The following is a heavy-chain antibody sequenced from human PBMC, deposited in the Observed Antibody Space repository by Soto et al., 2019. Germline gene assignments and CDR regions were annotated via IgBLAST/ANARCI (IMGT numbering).Heavy chain of an antibody. CDR1: GFTFSDDA. CDR3: ARGTTYYCGSGSYPYYGLDV. Sequence: QVQLVESGGGVVQPGVSLRFSCAASGFTFSDDAMHWVRQAPGKGLEWVAVISYDGSNKHYADSVQGRFTISRDNSNNTLYLQMNSQRAEDTAVYYCARGTTYYCGSGSYPYYGLDVWGQGTTVTVSS. CDR2: ISYDGSNK. D-gene: IGHD3-10*01. J-gene: IGHJ6*02. V-gene: IGHV3-30-3*01.